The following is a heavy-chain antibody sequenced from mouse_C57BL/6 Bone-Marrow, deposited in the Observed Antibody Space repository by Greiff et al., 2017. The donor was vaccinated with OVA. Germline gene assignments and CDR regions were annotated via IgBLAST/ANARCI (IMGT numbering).Heavy chain of an antibody. CDR1: GFTFSDYY. J-gene: IGHJ1*03. V-gene: IGHV5-16*01. CDR2: INYDGSST. CDR3: ARDKGTTVVDWYFDV. Sequence: EVMLVESEGGLVQPGRSMKLSCTASGFTFSDYYMAWVRQVPEKGLEWVANINYDGSSTYYLDSLKSRFIISRDNAKNILYLQMSSLKSEDTATYYYARDKGTTVVDWYFDVWGTGTTVTVSS. D-gene: IGHD1-1*01.